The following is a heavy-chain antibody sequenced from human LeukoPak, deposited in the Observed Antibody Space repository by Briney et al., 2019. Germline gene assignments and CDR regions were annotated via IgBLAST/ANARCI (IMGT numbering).Heavy chain of an antibody. CDR3: ARDHHSGALDY. Sequence: GSLRLSCAPSGFTFSTAWMTWVRQVPGKGLEWLGNINEGGSVTNYVDSVKGRSTMSRDNAKNTLFLQMSSLRVEDTAVYYCARDHHSGALDYWGQGTLVTVSS. V-gene: IGHV3-7*01. D-gene: IGHD1-26*01. J-gene: IGHJ4*02. CDR1: GFTFSTAW. CDR2: INEGGSVT.